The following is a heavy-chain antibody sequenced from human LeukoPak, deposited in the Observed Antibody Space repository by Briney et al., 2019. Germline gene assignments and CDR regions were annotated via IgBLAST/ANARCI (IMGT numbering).Heavy chain of an antibody. D-gene: IGHD6-6*01. Sequence: ASVRVSCKTSGYTFTGYFIYWVRQAPGQGLEWMGWINPNSGGTNYSQKFQGRVIMTRDTSITTAYMELSRLRSDDTAVYYSASGSSITARSEIYYSDYWGQGTLVTVSS. J-gene: IGHJ4*02. CDR2: INPNSGGT. V-gene: IGHV1-2*02. CDR1: GYTFTGYF. CDR3: ASGSSITARSEIYYSDY.